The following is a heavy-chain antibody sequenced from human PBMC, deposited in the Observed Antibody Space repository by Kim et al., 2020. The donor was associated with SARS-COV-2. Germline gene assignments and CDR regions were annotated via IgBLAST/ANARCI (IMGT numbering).Heavy chain of an antibody. Sequence: SETLSLTCTVSGGSISSGGYYWSWIRQHPGKGLEWIGYIYYSGSTYYNPSLKSRVTISVDTSKNQFSLKLSSVTAADTAVYYCARVLNLSHDYGDYPSDDETRYAAFDIWGQGTMVTVSS. J-gene: IGHJ3*02. D-gene: IGHD4-17*01. CDR3: ARVLNLSHDYGDYPSDDETRYAAFDI. V-gene: IGHV4-31*03. CDR2: IYYSGST. CDR1: GGSISSGGYY.